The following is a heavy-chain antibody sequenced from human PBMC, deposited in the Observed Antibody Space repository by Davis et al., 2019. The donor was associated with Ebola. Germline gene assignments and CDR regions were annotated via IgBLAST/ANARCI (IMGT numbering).Heavy chain of an antibody. CDR3: ARCLSGLLRSGGITDYYYGMDV. V-gene: IGHV7-4-1*02. Sequence: ASVKVSCKASGFTFTTYAMNWVRQAPGQGLEWMGWINTNTGNPTYAQGFTGRFVFSLDTSVSTAYLQISSLKAEDTAVYYCARCLSGLLRSGGITDYYYGMDVWGRGTTVTVSS. D-gene: IGHD2-15*01. CDR2: INTNTGNP. CDR1: GFTFTTYA. J-gene: IGHJ6*04.